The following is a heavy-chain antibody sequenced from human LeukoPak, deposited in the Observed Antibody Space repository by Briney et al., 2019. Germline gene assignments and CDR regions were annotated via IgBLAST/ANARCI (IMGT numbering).Heavy chain of an antibody. J-gene: IGHJ4*02. V-gene: IGHV3-7*03. CDR2: IKQDGSEK. CDR1: GFTFSSYW. Sequence: GGSLRLSCAASGFTFSSYWMSWVRQAPGKGLEWVANIKQDGSEKYYVDSVKGRFTISRDNSKNTLYLQMNSLRAEDTAVYYCAKDEGYCSGGSCYGLDYWGQGTLVTVSS. CDR3: AKDEGYCSGGSCYGLDY. D-gene: IGHD2-15*01.